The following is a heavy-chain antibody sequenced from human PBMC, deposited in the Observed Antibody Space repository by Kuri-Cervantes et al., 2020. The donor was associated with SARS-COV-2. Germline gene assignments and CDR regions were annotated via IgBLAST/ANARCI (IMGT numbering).Heavy chain of an antibody. CDR3: ARDYAQPTWGGNWYFDL. Sequence: GSLRLSCAASGFTFSSYWMHWVRQAPGKGLVWVSRINSDGSSTSYADSVKGRFTISRDNAKNTLYLQMNSLRAEDTAVYYCARDYAQPTWGGNWYFDLWGRGTLVTVSS. J-gene: IGHJ2*01. CDR1: GFTFSSYW. D-gene: IGHD3-16*01. CDR2: INSDGSST. V-gene: IGHV3-74*01.